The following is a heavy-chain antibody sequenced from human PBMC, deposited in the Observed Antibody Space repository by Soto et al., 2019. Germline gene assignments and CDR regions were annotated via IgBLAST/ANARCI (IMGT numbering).Heavy chain of an antibody. J-gene: IGHJ4*02. V-gene: IGHV1-58*01. D-gene: IGHD1-26*01. Sequence: ASVKVSCKASGFTFTSSAVQWVRQARGQRLEWIGWIVVGSGNTNYAQKSQERVTITRDMSTSTAYMELSSLRSEDTAVYYCAADPVGATTPFFDYWGQGTLVTVSS. CDR3: AADPVGATTPFFDY. CDR1: GFTFTSSA. CDR2: IVVGSGNT.